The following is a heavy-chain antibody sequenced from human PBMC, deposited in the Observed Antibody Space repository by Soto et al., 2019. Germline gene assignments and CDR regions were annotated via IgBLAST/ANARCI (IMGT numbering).Heavy chain of an antibody. CDR1: GYSFTSYW. CDR3: ARQSHILTGHHDYGMDV. Sequence: PGESLKISCKGSGYSFTSYWIGWVRQMPGKGLEWMGIIYPGDSDTRYSPSFQGQVTISADKSISTAYLQWSSLKASDTAMYYCARQSHILTGHHDYGMDVWSQGTTVTVSS. V-gene: IGHV5-51*01. D-gene: IGHD3-9*01. CDR2: IYPGDSDT. J-gene: IGHJ6*02.